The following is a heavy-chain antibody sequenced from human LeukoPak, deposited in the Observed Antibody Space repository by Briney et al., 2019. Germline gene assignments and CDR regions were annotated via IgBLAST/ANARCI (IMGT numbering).Heavy chain of an antibody. CDR2: ISGSGAAT. Sequence: GGSLRLSCSASGFTFSDYYMSWIRQAPGKGLEWVSYISGSGAATYYADSVKGRFTISRDNPKDSLYLQLNSLRAEDTALYYCARVRGSYSADYWGQGTLVTVSS. CDR1: GFTFSDYY. J-gene: IGHJ4*02. V-gene: IGHV3-11*01. D-gene: IGHD1-26*01. CDR3: ARVRGSYSADY.